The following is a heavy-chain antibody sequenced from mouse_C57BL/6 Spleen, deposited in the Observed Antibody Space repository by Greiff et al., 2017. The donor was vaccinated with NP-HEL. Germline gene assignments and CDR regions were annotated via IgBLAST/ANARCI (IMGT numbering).Heavy chain of an antibody. V-gene: IGHV5-12*01. D-gene: IGHD3-1*01. CDR1: GFTFSDYY. Sequence: EVKLMESGGGLVQPGGSLKLSCAASGFTFSDYYMYWVRQTPEKRLEWVASISNGGGCTYYPDTVKGRFTISRDNAKNTLYLQLSSLKSEDIDMYYCARGGLTAAMDYWGQGTSVTVSS. J-gene: IGHJ4*01. CDR3: ARGGLTAAMDY. CDR2: ISNGGGCT.